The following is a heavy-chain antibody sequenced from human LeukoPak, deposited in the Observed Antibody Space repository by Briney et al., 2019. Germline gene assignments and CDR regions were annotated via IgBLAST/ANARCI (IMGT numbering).Heavy chain of an antibody. V-gene: IGHV3-11*04. J-gene: IGHJ3*02. CDR3: ARSIVGALGAFDI. Sequence: GGSLRLSCAASGFTFSDYYMSWIRQAPGKGLEWVSYISSRGSTIYYADSVKGRFTISRDNAKNSLYLQMNSPRAEDTAVYYCARSIVGALGAFDIWGQGTMVTVSS. CDR2: ISSRGSTI. D-gene: IGHD1-26*01. CDR1: GFTFSDYY.